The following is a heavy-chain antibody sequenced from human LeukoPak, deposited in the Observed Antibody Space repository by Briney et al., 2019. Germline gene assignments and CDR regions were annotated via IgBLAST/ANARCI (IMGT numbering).Heavy chain of an antibody. CDR1: GFTFSNYW. CDR3: IRDFRSADL. J-gene: IGHJ5*02. CDR2: IYVDGRTT. Sequence: GGSLRLSCVASGFTFSNYWMHWVRQPPGKGLVWVSRIYVDGRTTNYADSVKGRFTISRDNAKNTVYLEVNSLSVEDTATYYCIRDFRSADLWGQGTLVTVTS. V-gene: IGHV3-74*01.